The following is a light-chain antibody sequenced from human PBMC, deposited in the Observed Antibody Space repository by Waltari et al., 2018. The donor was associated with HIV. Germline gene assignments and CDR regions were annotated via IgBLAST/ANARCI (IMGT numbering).Light chain of an antibody. CDR3: LQYDTYSRT. Sequence: DIQMTQSPSTLSASVGDRVTITCRASQSISSWLAWYQQKPGKAPNLLIYKASNLESGVPSRFSGSGSGTEFTLTISGLQPDDFATYYCLQYDTYSRTFGQGTRVEIK. V-gene: IGKV1-5*03. CDR2: KAS. CDR1: QSISSW. J-gene: IGKJ1*01.